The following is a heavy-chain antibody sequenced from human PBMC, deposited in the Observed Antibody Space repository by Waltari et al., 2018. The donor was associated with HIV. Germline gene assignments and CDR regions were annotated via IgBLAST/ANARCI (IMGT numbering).Heavy chain of an antibody. CDR1: GLSLSSDS. V-gene: IGHV3-21*01. CDR3: ANSGGIGPYGMDV. CDR2: ISSSSSYI. J-gene: IGHJ6*02. Sequence: EVQLVESGGGLVKPGGSLRLSCAASGLSLSSDSMNGVREAPGKGLDLVSSISSSSSYIYYADSVKGRFTISRDNAKNSLYLQMNSLRVEDTAVYYCANSGGIGPYGMDVWGQGTTVTVSS. D-gene: IGHD6-13*01.